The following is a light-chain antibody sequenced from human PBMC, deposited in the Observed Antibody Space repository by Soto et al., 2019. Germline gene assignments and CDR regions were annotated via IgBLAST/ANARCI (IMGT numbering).Light chain of an antibody. CDR1: SSDVGSYNL. Sequence: QSVLTQPASVSGSPGQSITISCTGTSSDVGSYNLVSWYQQHPGKAPKLMIYEVSKRPSGVPDRFSGSRSGNTASLTVSGLQTEEEADYYCSSYAGSTYVFGTGTKVTVL. CDR2: EVS. V-gene: IGLV2-14*02. J-gene: IGLJ1*01. CDR3: SSYAGSTYV.